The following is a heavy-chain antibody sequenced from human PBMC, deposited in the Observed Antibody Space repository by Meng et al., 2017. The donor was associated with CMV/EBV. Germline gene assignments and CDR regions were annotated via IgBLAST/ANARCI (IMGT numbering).Heavy chain of an antibody. J-gene: IGHJ4*02. CDR2: IKQDGSEK. D-gene: IGHD3-22*01. V-gene: IGHV3-7*01. CDR3: ARDELYYYDSSGYKFDY. Sequence: GGSLRLSCAASGFTFSIYWMSWVRQAPGKGLEWVANIKQDGSEKYYVDSVKGRFTISRDKAKNSLYLQMKSLRAEDTAVYYCARDELYYYDSSGYKFDYWGQGTLVTVSS. CDR1: GFTFSIYW.